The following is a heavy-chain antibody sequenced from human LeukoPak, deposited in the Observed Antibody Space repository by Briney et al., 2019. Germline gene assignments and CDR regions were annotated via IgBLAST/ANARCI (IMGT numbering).Heavy chain of an antibody. CDR3: ASPRSYYDSSGYYIS. D-gene: IGHD3-22*01. J-gene: IGHJ5*02. CDR2: IYYSGST. CDR1: GGSISTAY. V-gene: IGHV4-59*01. Sequence: SETLSLTCSVSGGSISTAYRSWIRQPPGKGLEWIGYIYYSGSTNYNPSLKSRVTISVDTSKNQFSLKLSSVTAADTAVYYCASPRSYYDSSGYYISWGQGTLVTVSS.